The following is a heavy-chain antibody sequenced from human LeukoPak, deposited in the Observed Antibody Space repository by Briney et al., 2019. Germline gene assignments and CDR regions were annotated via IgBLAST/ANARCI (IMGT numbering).Heavy chain of an antibody. Sequence: PSETLSLTCTVSGVSIFSSYWNWVRQPPGKGLEWIGYVHYSGSTNYNPSLKSRVTISVDTSKSQFSLKLSSAAAADTAVYYCATGRSIRYFDYWGQGTLLTVSS. CDR1: GVSIFSSY. D-gene: IGHD3-9*01. CDR2: VHYSGST. V-gene: IGHV4-59*12. J-gene: IGHJ4*02. CDR3: ATGRSIRYFDY.